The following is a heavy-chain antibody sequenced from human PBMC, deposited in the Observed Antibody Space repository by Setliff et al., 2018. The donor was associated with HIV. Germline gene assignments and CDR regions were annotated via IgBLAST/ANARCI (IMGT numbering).Heavy chain of an antibody. CDR2: IDWDDAK. V-gene: IGHV2-70*11. D-gene: IGHD3-10*01. CDR3: ARGSESLTYFDN. CDR1: GFSLSTNGVA. Sequence: SGPTLVNPTQTLTLTCTFSGFSLSTNGVAVSWIRQPPGKALEWLARIDWDDAKYYSTSLKARLTISKDTSKNQVVLTMTNMDPVDTATYYCARGSESLTYFDNLGPGTLVTVSS. J-gene: IGHJ4*02.